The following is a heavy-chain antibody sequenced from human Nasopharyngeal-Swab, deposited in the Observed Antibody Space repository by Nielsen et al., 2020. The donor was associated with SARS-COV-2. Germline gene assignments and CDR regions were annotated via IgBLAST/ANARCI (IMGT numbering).Heavy chain of an antibody. CDR3: ARTPVTYYYYGMDV. V-gene: IGHV7-4-1*02. CDR1: GYTFTSYA. J-gene: IGHJ6*02. Sequence: ASVKVSCKASGYTFTSYAMNWARQAPGQGLEWMGWINTNTGNPTYAQGFTGRFVFSLDTSVSTAYLQISSLKAEDTAVYYCARTPVTYYYYGMDVWGQGTTVTVSS. CDR2: INTNTGNP. D-gene: IGHD5-18*01.